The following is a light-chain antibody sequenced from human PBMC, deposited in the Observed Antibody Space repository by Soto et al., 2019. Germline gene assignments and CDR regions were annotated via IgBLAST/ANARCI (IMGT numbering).Light chain of an antibody. J-gene: IGKJ2*01. Sequence: EIVLTQSPGTLSLSPGETATLSCRASQSVASNFLAWYQQKPGQAPRLLIYGASTRASGIPDRFSRSGSGTDFTLTISGLEPEDSAVYCCQQSGRPPPAFGQGNKLEI. CDR2: GAS. CDR3: QQSGRPPPA. V-gene: IGKV3-20*01. CDR1: QSVASNF.